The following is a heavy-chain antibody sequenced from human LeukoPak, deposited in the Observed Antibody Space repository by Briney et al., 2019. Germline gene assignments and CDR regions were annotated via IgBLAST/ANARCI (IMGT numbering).Heavy chain of an antibody. V-gene: IGHV1-69*13. CDR3: ARDLYYYDSSGYFPYAFDY. CDR2: IIPIFGTA. Sequence: SVKVSCKASGGTFSSYAISWVRQAPGQGLEWMGGIIPIFGTANYAQKFQGRVTITADESTSTAYMELSSLRSEDTAVYYCARDLYYYDSSGYFPYAFDYWGQGTLVTVSS. J-gene: IGHJ4*02. CDR1: GGTFSSYA. D-gene: IGHD3-22*01.